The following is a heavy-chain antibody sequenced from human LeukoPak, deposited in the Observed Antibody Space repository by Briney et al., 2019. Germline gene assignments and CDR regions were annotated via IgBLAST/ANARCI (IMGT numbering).Heavy chain of an antibody. CDR1: GFTFSSYD. CDR2: IGTAGDT. V-gene: IGHV3-13*01. D-gene: IGHD3-10*01. Sequence: GGSLRLSCAASGFTFSSYDMHWVRQATGKGLEWVSAIGTAGDTYYPGSVKGRFTISRENAKNSLYLQMNSLRAGDTAVYYCARGWFGGPMLDWGQGTLVTVSS. J-gene: IGHJ4*02. CDR3: ARGWFGGPMLD.